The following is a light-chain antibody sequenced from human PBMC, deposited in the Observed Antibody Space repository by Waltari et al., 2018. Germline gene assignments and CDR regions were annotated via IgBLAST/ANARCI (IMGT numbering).Light chain of an antibody. CDR1: SSDIGAYNH. V-gene: IGLV2-14*01. Sequence: QSALTQPASVSGSPGQSIPISGTGTSSDIGAYNHVYWYQQHPGKAPKLIIYEVSNRPSGVSTRFSGSKSGNMASLTISGLQAEDEADYYCNSFTTSATHVFGTGTKVSVL. CDR2: EVS. CDR3: NSFTTSATHV. J-gene: IGLJ1*01.